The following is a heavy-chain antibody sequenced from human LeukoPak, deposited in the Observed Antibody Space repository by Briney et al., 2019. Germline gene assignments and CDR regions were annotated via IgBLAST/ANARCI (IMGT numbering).Heavy chain of an antibody. CDR2: MNPNSGNT. CDR3: ARALAHHSSSSAPYYYYMDV. J-gene: IGHJ6*03. Sequence: GASVKVSCKPSGYTFTSYDTNWVRQATGQGLEWMGWMNPNSGNTGYAQKFQGRVTITRNASISTAYMELSSLRSEDTAVYYCARALAHHSSSSAPYYYYMDVWGKGTTVTVSS. V-gene: IGHV1-8*03. CDR1: GYTFTSYD. D-gene: IGHD6-6*01.